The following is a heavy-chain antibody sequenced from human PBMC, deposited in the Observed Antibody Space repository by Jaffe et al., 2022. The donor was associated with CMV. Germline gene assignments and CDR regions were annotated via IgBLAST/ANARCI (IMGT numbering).Heavy chain of an antibody. Sequence: QVQLVQSGAEVKKPGASVKVSCKASGYTFTGYYMHWVRQAPGQGLEWMGWINPNSGGTNYAQKFQGRVTMTRDTSISTAYMELSRLRSDDTAVYYCARSPVLRFLEWLIDYWGQGTLVTVSS. CDR2: INPNSGGT. CDR1: GYTFTGYY. V-gene: IGHV1-2*02. J-gene: IGHJ4*02. D-gene: IGHD3-3*01. CDR3: ARSPVLRFLEWLIDY.